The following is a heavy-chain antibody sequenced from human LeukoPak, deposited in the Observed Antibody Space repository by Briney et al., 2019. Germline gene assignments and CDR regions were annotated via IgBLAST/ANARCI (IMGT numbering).Heavy chain of an antibody. Sequence: ASVKVSCKTSGYSFTTYGISWVRQAPGQGLEWMGWITGYNANTNCAQKFQGRVTMTIGTSTTTVSMELRSLESDDTAVYFCARHTSGIYIPDGALEIWGQGTMVTVSS. CDR2: ITGYNANT. V-gene: IGHV1-18*01. D-gene: IGHD1-26*01. CDR3: ARHTSGIYIPDGALEI. CDR1: GYSFTTYG. J-gene: IGHJ3*02.